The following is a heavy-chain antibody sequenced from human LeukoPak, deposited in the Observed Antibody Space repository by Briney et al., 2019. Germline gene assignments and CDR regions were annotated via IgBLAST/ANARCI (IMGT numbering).Heavy chain of an antibody. D-gene: IGHD2-2*01. CDR1: GFTFSNAW. Sequence: GGSLRLSCAASGFTFSNAWMSWVRQAPGKGLEWFGRIKSKTDGGTTDYAAPVKGRFTISRDDSKNTLYLQMNSLKTEDTAVYYCTTAWAYCSSTSCSDYWGQGTLVTVSS. CDR2: IKSKTDGGTT. J-gene: IGHJ4*02. V-gene: IGHV3-15*01. CDR3: TTAWAYCSSTSCSDY.